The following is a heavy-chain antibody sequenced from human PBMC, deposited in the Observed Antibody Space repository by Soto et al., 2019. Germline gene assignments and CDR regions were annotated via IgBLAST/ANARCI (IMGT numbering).Heavy chain of an antibody. V-gene: IGHV1-18*01. J-gene: IGHJ4*02. CDR1: GYTFTTYG. CDR3: VDALGTTLGDY. D-gene: IGHD3-16*01. Sequence: QVQLVQSGAEVQKPGASVKVSCKASGYTFTTYGVSWVRQAHGQGLEWVGWISVYLGNTNYAQKFQDRVTMTTDTSTNTVHMELRSLRSDDTAIYYCVDALGTTLGDYWGQGTLVTVSS. CDR2: ISVYLGNT.